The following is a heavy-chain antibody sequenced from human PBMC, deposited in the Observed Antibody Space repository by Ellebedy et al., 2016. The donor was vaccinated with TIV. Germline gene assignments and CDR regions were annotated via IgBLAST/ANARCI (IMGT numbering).Heavy chain of an antibody. D-gene: IGHD1-14*01. CDR3: ASSQGYRITYGMDV. CDR2: ISYDGSNK. Sequence: GGSLRLXXAASGFTFSSYAMHWVRQAPGKGLEWVAVISYDGSNKYYADSVKGRFTISRDNSKNTLYLQMNSLRAEDTAVYYCASSQGYRITYGMDVWGQGTTVTVSS. V-gene: IGHV3-30-3*01. J-gene: IGHJ6*02. CDR1: GFTFSSYA.